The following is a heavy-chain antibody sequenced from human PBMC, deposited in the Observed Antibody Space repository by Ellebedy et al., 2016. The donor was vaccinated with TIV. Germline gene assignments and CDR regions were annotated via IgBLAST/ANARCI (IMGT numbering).Heavy chain of an antibody. J-gene: IGHJ4*02. V-gene: IGHV1-18*01. Sequence: AASVKVSCKASGGTFSSYAISWVRQAPGQGLERMGWSSTHNVHTNYAQKFQGRVTMTTDTSTSTVYMELRSLRSDDTAVYYCARDRGSYAFDFWGQGTLVTVSS. CDR2: SSTHNVHT. CDR1: GGTFSSYA. CDR3: ARDRGSYAFDF. D-gene: IGHD1-26*01.